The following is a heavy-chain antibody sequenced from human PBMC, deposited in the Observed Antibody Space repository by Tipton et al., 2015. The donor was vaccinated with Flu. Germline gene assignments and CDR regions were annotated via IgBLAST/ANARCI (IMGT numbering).Heavy chain of an antibody. CDR2: IGTSGDT. V-gene: IGHV3-13*01. J-gene: IGHJ6*02. CDR3: ARGPLPDSDWYNGMDV. D-gene: IGHD1/OR15-1a*01. CDR1: GFTFSSYD. Sequence: EASGFTFSSYDMHWVRQVRGKGLEWVSGIGTSGDTYYPGSVKGRFTISRENAKNSLYLQMHSLRAGDTAVYYCARGPLPDSDWYNGMDVWGQGTTVTVFS.